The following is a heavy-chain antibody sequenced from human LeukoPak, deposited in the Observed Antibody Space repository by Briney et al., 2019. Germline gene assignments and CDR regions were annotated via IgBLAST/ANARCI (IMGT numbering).Heavy chain of an antibody. CDR2: FDPEDGET. V-gene: IGHV1-24*01. J-gene: IGHJ4*02. Sequence: ASVKVSCKVSGYTLTELSMHWVRQAPGKGLEWMGGFDPEDGETIYAQKLQGRVTMTTDTSTSTGYMELRSLRSDDTAVYYCARTYGGNSGPFDYWGQGTWSPSPQ. D-gene: IGHD4-23*01. CDR1: GYTLTELS. CDR3: ARTYGGNSGPFDY.